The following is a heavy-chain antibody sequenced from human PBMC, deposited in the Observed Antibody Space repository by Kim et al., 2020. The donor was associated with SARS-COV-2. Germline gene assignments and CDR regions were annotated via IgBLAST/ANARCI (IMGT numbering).Heavy chain of an antibody. Sequence: GGSLRLSCAASGFTFSSYAMHWVRQAPGKGLEWVAVISYDGSNKYYADSVKGRFTISRDNSKNTLYLQMNSLRAEDTAVYYCARDFKWLRIDYWGQGTL. V-gene: IGHV3-30*04. CDR3: ARDFKWLRIDY. J-gene: IGHJ4*02. CDR1: GFTFSSYA. D-gene: IGHD5-12*01. CDR2: ISYDGSNK.